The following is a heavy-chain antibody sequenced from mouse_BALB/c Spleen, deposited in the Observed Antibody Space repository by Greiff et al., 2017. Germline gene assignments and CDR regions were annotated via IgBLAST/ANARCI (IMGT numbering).Heavy chain of an antibody. CDR3: ARGDYGNWDWYFDV. Sequence: VQLKQSGPGLVKPSQSLSLTCSVTGYSITSGYYWNWIRQFPGNKLEWMGYISYDGSNNYNPSLKNRISITRDTSKNQFFLKLNSVTTEDTATYYCARGDYGNWDWYFDVWGAGTTVTVSS. D-gene: IGHD2-1*01. V-gene: IGHV3-6*02. J-gene: IGHJ1*01. CDR2: ISYDGSN. CDR1: GYSITSGYY.